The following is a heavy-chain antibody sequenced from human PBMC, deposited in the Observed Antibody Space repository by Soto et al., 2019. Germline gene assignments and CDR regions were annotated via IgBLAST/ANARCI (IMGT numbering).Heavy chain of an antibody. J-gene: IGHJ4*02. CDR2: ISTDGTTT. Sequence: GGSLRLSCAASGFTFNMYWMHWVRQAPGKGLEWISRISTDGTTTGYADSVRGRLTVSRDNAKNTLYLQMNSLRVEDTAVYYCIRDRTTITLFDYWGQGALVTVSS. CDR3: IRDRTTITLFDY. CDR1: GFTFNMYW. D-gene: IGHD4-4*01. V-gene: IGHV3-74*01.